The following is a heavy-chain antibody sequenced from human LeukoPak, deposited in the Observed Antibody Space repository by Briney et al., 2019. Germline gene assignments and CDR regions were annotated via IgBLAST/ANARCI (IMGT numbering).Heavy chain of an antibody. V-gene: IGHV4-39*01. Sequence: KPSETLSFTCTISGGSISSSSYYWGWIRQPPGKGLEWIGSLYYSGSTYYNPSLKSRVTISVDTSKLSLKLTSVTAADTAVYYCARLRRSGSDYWGQGTLVTVSS. CDR3: ARLRRSGSDY. J-gene: IGHJ4*02. D-gene: IGHD2-15*01. CDR1: GGSISSSSYY. CDR2: LYYSGST.